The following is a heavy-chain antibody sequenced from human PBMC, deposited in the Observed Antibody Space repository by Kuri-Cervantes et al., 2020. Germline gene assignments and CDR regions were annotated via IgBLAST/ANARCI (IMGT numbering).Heavy chain of an antibody. CDR1: GFTFSAHY. Sequence: GGSLRLSCAVSGFTFSAHYMDWVRQPPGKGLEWVGRSRNIANSYTTEYAASVKGRFTISRDDSKNSLYLQMNSLRAEDTAVYYCARGYCSGGSCYSAFDIWGQGTMVTVSS. D-gene: IGHD2-15*01. CDR2: SRNIANSYTT. J-gene: IGHJ3*02. CDR3: ARGYCSGGSCYSAFDI. V-gene: IGHV3-72*01.